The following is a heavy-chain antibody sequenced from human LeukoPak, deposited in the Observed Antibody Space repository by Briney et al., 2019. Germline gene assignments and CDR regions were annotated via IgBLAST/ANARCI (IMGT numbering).Heavy chain of an antibody. J-gene: IGHJ4*02. CDR3: ARGAWTAYYLDS. D-gene: IGHD3/OR15-3a*01. Sequence: GWSLRLSCEASGITFSSSGMHWIRQSPGKGLEWVAVVSYDESDKYYADSVKGRFTISRDNAKNTVYLQMNSLTAEDTAVYYCARGAWTAYYLDSWGQGTLVTVSS. V-gene: IGHV3-30*12. CDR2: VSYDESDK. CDR1: GITFSSSG.